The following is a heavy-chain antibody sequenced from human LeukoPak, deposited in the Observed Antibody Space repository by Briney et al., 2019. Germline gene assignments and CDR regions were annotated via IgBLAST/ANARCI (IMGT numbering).Heavy chain of an antibody. J-gene: IGHJ4*02. Sequence: GGSLRLSCAASGFTFSSYAMSWVRQAPGKGLEWVSAISGSGGSTYYADSVKGRFTISRDNSKNTLYLQVNSLRTEDTAVYYCAKDLGIATNYWGQGTLVTVSS. CDR3: AKDLGIATNY. CDR1: GFTFSSYA. V-gene: IGHV3-23*01. CDR2: ISGSGGST. D-gene: IGHD6-13*01.